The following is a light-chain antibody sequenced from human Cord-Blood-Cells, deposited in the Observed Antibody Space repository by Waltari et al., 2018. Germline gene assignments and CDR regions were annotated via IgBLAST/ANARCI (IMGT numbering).Light chain of an antibody. CDR3: QQYYSYPWT. Sequence: AIRMTQSPSSFSASTGDRVTIPCRASHGISSYLAWYQQKPGKAPKLLIYASSTLQRGVPSMCSGSGSGTDFTHTISCLQSEDVATYYCQQYYSYPWTFCQGTKVEIK. J-gene: IGKJ1*01. V-gene: IGKV1-8*01. CDR2: ASS. CDR1: HGISSY.